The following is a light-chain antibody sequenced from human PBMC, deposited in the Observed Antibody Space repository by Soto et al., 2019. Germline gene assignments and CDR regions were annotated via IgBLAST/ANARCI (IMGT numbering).Light chain of an antibody. J-gene: IGKJ4*01. CDR1: QSISSY. Sequence: QMSQSPSSLSASVGDRVTITCRASQSISSYLNWYQQKPGKAPKRLIDAASSLQSGVPSRFSGSGSGTEFTLTISSLQPEDFATYYCLQHNTYPLTFGGRTKVAIK. V-gene: IGKV1-17*01. CDR2: AAS. CDR3: LQHNTYPLT.